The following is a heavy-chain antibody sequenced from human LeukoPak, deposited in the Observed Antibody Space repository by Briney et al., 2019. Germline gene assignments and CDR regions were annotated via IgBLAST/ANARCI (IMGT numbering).Heavy chain of an antibody. CDR2: ISWNGGNT. J-gene: IGHJ4*02. CDR3: EREGIYCVNGVCYLDY. Sequence: PGGSLRLSCAASGFTFSSYAMSWVRQAPGKGLEWVSGISWNGGNTGYADSVKGRFTISRDNAKNSLFLQVNSLRADDTAFYYCEREGIYCVNGVCYLDYWGQGTLVTVSS. CDR1: GFTFSSYA. D-gene: IGHD2-8*01. V-gene: IGHV3-20*04.